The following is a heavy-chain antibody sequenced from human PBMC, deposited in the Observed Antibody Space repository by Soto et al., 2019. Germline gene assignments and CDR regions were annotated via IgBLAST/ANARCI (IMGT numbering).Heavy chain of an antibody. CDR3: VRDGTKTLRDWFDP. D-gene: IGHD1-1*01. V-gene: IGHV4-4*07. CDR2: IYATGTT. Sequence: EALSLTCTVSGASISGFYWSWIRKSAGKGLEWIGRIYATGTTDYNPSLKSRVMMSVDTSKKQFSLKLRSVTAADTAVYYCVRDGTKTLRDWFDPWGQGISVTVSS. CDR1: GASISGFY. J-gene: IGHJ5*02.